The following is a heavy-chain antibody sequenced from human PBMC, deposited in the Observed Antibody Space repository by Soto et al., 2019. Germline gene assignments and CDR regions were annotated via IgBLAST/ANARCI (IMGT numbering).Heavy chain of an antibody. D-gene: IGHD6-19*01. CDR1: GFTFDDYA. J-gene: IGHJ4*02. Sequence: EVQLVESGGGLVQPGRSLRLSCAASGFTFDDYAMHWVRQAPGKGLEWVSGISWNSGSIGYADSVKGRFTISRDNAKNSLYLQMNSLRAEDTALYYCAKDTRRGLAAASPDYWGQGTLVTVSS. V-gene: IGHV3-9*01. CDR3: AKDTRRGLAAASPDY. CDR2: ISWNSGSI.